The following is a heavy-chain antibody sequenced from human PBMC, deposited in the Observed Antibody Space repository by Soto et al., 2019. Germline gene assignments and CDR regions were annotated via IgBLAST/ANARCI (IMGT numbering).Heavy chain of an antibody. D-gene: IGHD3-10*01. CDR1: GGSISSYY. CDR2: IYYSGST. Sequence: SETLSLTCTVSGGSISSYYWSWIRQPPGKGLEWIGYIYYSGSTNYNPSLKSRVTISVDTSKNQFSLKLNSMTAADTAVYFCARHNYGSGSTYFDYWGQGTLVTVSS. J-gene: IGHJ4*02. CDR3: ARHNYGSGSTYFDY. V-gene: IGHV4-59*08.